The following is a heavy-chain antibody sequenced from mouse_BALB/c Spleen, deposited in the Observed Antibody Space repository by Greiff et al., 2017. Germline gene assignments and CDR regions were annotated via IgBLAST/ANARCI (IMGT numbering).Heavy chain of an antibody. CDR2: ISSGGSYT. J-gene: IGHJ1*01. CDR1: GFTFSSYT. V-gene: IGHV5-6-4*01. Sequence: EVMLVESGGGLVKPGGSLKLSCAASGFTFSSYTMSWVRQTPEKRLEWVATISSGGSYTYYPDSVKGRFTISRDNAKNTLYLQMSSLKSEDTAMYYCTRESTTVVARYFDVWGAGTTVTVSS. D-gene: IGHD1-1*01. CDR3: TRESTTVVARYFDV.